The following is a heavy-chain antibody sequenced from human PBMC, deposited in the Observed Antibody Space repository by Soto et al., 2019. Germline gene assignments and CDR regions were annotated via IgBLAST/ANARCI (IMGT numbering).Heavy chain of an antibody. CDR1: GGSISSSSYY. D-gene: IGHD6-13*01. Sequence: SETLSLTCTVSGGSISSSSYYWGWIRQPPGKGLEWIGSIYYSGSTYYNPSLKSRVTISVDTSKNQFSLKLSSVTAADTAVYYCARLKQQLVRLYCYFGMDVWGQGTTVTVSS. CDR3: ARLKQQLVRLYCYFGMDV. CDR2: IYYSGST. J-gene: IGHJ6*02. V-gene: IGHV4-39*01.